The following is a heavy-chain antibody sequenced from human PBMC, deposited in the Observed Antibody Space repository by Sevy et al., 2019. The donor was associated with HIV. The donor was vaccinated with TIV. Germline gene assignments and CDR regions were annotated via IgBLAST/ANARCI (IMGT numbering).Heavy chain of an antibody. Sequence: ASVKVSCKTSGYTFSSYGITWMRQAPGQGLEWLGWFSAYDGKTKYAQKFQDRVTMTTRTSARTAYMELRGLISDDTATYYCARDGRTGTYLFDLWGQGTLVTVSS. V-gene: IGHV1-18*01. CDR1: GYTFSSYG. CDR2: FSAYDGKT. J-gene: IGHJ4*02. D-gene: IGHD1-26*01. CDR3: ARDGRTGTYLFDL.